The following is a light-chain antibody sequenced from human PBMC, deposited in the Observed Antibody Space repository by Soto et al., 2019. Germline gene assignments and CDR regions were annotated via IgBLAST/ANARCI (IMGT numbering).Light chain of an antibody. CDR1: SREVGGYYY. J-gene: IGLJ1*01. V-gene: IGLV2-14*01. CDR2: DVS. Sequence: QSWLTQPASVSGSPGQSIPISSTGTSREVGGYYYVSWFQQPPGKAPKLMIYDVSYRPSGVSNRFSGSKSGNTASLTISGLQAEDEADYYCSSYTSSSTLEVFGTGTKVTVL. CDR3: SSYTSSSTLEV.